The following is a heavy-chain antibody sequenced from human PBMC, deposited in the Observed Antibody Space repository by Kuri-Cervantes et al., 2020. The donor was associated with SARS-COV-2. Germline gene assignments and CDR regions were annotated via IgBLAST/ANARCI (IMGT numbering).Heavy chain of an antibody. J-gene: IGHJ6*03. CDR1: GFTFSSYS. Sequence: GESLKISCPASGFTFSSYSMNWVRQAPGKGLEWVSAISSTSSYIYYADSVKGRFTISRYNAKNSLYLQMNSLRAKDTAVYYCARDCSSPYKYYYYYYMDVWGKGTTVTVSS. D-gene: IGHD6-13*01. CDR2: ISSTSSYI. CDR3: ARDCSSPYKYYYYYYMDV. V-gene: IGHV3-21*01.